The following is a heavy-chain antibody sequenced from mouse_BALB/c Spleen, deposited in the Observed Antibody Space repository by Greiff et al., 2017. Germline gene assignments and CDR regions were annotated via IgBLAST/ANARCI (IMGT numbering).Heavy chain of an antibody. CDR1: GYTFTSYW. V-gene: IGHV1-7*01. CDR3: ARFQGGNYVDYFDY. D-gene: IGHD2-1*01. J-gene: IGHJ2*01. CDR2: INPSTGYT. Sequence: QVQLQQSGAELAKPGASVKMSCKASGYTFTSYWMHWVKQRPGQGLEWIGYINPSTGYTEYNQKFKDKATLTADKSSSTAYMQLSSLTSEDSAVYYCARFQGGNYVDYFDYWGQGTTLTVSS.